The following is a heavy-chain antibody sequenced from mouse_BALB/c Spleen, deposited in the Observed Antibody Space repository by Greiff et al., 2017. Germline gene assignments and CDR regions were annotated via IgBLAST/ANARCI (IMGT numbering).Heavy chain of an antibody. CDR1: GYTFTSYY. D-gene: IGHD2-1*01. V-gene: IGHV1S81*02. Sequence: QVQLKESGAELVKPGASVKLSCKASGYTFTSYYMYWVKQRPGQGLEWIGEINPSNGGTNFNEKFKSKATLTVDKSSSTAYMQLSSLTSEDSAVYYCTRSYYGKRYYFDYWGQGTTLTVSS. J-gene: IGHJ2*01. CDR2: INPSNGGT. CDR3: TRSYYGKRYYFDY.